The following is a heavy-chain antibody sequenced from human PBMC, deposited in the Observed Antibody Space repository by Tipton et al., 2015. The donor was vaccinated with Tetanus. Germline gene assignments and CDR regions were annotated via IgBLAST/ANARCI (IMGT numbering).Heavy chain of an antibody. V-gene: IGHV4-39*01. Sequence: QLVQSGAEVKPSETLSLTCSVSGGPIRDSDYYWGWVRLPPGKGLEWIAGIYYSGNSYYNPTFQSRVTISVDTSRNQFSLRLSSVTAADTAAYYCARLRAYTYGYRGSYFDYWGQGILVTVSS. D-gene: IGHD5-18*01. J-gene: IGHJ4*02. CDR2: IYYSGNS. CDR1: GGPIRDSDYY. CDR3: ARLRAYTYGYRGSYFDY.